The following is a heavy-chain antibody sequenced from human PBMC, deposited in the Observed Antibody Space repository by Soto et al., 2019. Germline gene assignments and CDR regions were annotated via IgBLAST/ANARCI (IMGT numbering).Heavy chain of an antibody. CDR3: AKEDYGDYENAFDI. CDR1: GFTFDDYA. CDR2: ISWNSGSI. D-gene: IGHD4-17*01. J-gene: IGHJ3*02. Sequence: EVQLVESGGGLVQPGRSLRLSCAASGFTFDDYAMHWVRQAPGKGLEWVSGISWNSGSIGYADSVKGRFTISRDTAKNALYLQMNSLRAEDTALYYCAKEDYGDYENAFDICGHGTIVTFSS. V-gene: IGHV3-9*01.